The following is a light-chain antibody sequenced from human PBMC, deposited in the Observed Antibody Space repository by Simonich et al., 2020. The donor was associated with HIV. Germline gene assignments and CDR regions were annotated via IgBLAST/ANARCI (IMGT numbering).Light chain of an antibody. CDR3: QSYDSSNHVV. CDR1: SGSIASKY. Sequence: NFILTQPHSVSESPGKTVIISCTRSSGSIASKYVQWYQQRPGSSPTTVIYEDNQRPSGVPDRFSGSIDSSSNSASLTISGLKTEDEADYYCQSYDSSNHVVFGGGTQLTVL. CDR2: EDN. J-gene: IGLJ7*01. V-gene: IGLV6-57*01.